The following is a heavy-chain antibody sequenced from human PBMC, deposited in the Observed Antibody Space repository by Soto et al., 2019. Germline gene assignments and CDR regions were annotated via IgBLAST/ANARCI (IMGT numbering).Heavy chain of an antibody. CDR3: ARGYFDSGHGYDL. V-gene: IGHV5-51*01. J-gene: IGHJ5*02. CDR2: IFTRDSET. Sequence: EQLEQSGAEVKKPGESLKISCKGPGHLFNNHWIGWVRQTPGKGLEWMGLIFTRDSETKTSPSFQGHVSFSVDNSINTVQLQWTSLKTTDTGIYFCARGYFDSGHGYDLWGQGTLVTVSS. D-gene: IGHD3-10*01. CDR1: GHLFNNHW.